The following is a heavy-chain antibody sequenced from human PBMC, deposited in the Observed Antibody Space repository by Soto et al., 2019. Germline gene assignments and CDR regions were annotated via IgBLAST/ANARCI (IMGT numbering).Heavy chain of an antibody. CDR3: ARAYGAGSYFSDY. J-gene: IGHJ4*02. CDR2: IYSDGST. V-gene: IGHV3-53*01. D-gene: IGHD3-10*01. CDR1: ELTVSSNY. Sequence: PGGSLRLSCAASELTVSSNYMSWVRQAPGKGLEWVSVIYSDGSTYYADSVKGRFTISRDEFKNTLYLEMNSLRAEDTAVYYCARAYGAGSYFSDYWGQGTLVTVSS.